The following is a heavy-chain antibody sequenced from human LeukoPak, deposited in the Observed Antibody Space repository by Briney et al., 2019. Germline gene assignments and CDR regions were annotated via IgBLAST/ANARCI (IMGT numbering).Heavy chain of an antibody. CDR2: ISWNSGSI. Sequence: GGSLRLSCAASGFTFDDYAMHWVRQAPGKGLEWVSGISWNSGSIGYADSVKGRFTISRDNAKNSLYLQMNSLRAEDTALYYCAKGSGVAMAGTFPYFDYWGQGTLVTVSS. V-gene: IGHV3-9*01. D-gene: IGHD6-19*01. J-gene: IGHJ4*02. CDR3: AKGSGVAMAGTFPYFDY. CDR1: GFTFDDYA.